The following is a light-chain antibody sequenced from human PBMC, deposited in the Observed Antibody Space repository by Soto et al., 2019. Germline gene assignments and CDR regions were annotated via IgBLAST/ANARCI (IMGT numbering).Light chain of an antibody. CDR1: QTINNN. J-gene: IGKJ1*01. CDR3: QQRSNWPPA. Sequence: TQSPSSLSASVGEGATLSCRASQTINNNLAWYQQKPGQAPRLLIYDASNRATGIPARFSGSGSGTDLTLTISSLEPADFAVYYCQQRSNWPPAFGQGTKVDIK. V-gene: IGKV3-11*01. CDR2: DAS.